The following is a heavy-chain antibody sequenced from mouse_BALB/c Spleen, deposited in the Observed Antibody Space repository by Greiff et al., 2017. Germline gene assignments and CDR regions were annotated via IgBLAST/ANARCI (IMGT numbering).Heavy chain of an antibody. CDR3: AREGDNQTYYFDY. CDR1: GFTFSSYA. D-gene: IGHD1-3*01. V-gene: IGHV5-9-4*01. CDR2: ISSGGSYT. J-gene: IGHJ2*01. Sequence: EVQLVESGGGLVKPGGSLKLSCAASGFTFSSYAMSWVRQTPEKRLEWVATISSGGSYTYYPDTVTGRFTISRDNAKNTLYLEMSSLRSEDTAMYYCAREGDNQTYYFDYWGQGTTLTVSA.